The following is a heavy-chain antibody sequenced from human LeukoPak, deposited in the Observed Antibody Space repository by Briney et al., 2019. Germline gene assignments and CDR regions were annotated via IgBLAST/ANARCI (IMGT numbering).Heavy chain of an antibody. CDR3: AKSPVKGQLVGPFDY. V-gene: IGHV3-23*01. D-gene: IGHD6-13*01. Sequence: GGSLRLSCAASGFTFSSYAMSWVRQAPGKGLEWVSAISGSGGSTYYADSVKGRFTISRDNPKNTLYLQMNSLRAEDTAVYYCAKSPVKGQLVGPFDYWGQGTLVTVSS. J-gene: IGHJ4*02. CDR2: ISGSGGST. CDR1: GFTFSSYA.